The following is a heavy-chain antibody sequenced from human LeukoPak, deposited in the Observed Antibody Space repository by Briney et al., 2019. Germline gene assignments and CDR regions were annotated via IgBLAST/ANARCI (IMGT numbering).Heavy chain of an antibody. Sequence: PGGSLRLSCAASGLTFSNYAVTWVRQVAGKGLEWVSTISDSGDTTYYADSVRGRFIISRDNSKNTVDLQMDNLRAEDTAVYYRANRERRGLWLGPFDYWGQGTLVTVSS. CDR1: GLTFSNYA. J-gene: IGHJ4*02. V-gene: IGHV3-23*01. CDR2: ISDSGDTT. CDR3: ANRERRGLWLGPFDY. D-gene: IGHD6-19*01.